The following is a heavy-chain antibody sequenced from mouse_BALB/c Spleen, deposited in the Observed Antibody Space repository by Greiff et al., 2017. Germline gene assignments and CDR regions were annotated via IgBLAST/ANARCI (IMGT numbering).Heavy chain of an antibody. V-gene: IGHV1S81*02. J-gene: IGHJ3*01. D-gene: IGHD1-1*01. Sequence: QVQLKQPGAELVKPGASVKLSCKASGYTFTSYWMHWVKQRPGQGLEWIGEINPSNGRTNYNEKFKSKATLTVDKSSSTAYMQLSSLTSEDSAVYYCARGSLLRFLAYWGQGTLVTVSA. CDR2: INPSNGRT. CDR3: ARGSLLRFLAY. CDR1: GYTFTSYW.